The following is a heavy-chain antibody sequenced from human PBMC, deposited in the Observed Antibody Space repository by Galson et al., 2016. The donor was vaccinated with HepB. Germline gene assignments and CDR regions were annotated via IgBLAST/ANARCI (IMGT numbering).Heavy chain of an antibody. V-gene: IGHV3-30*03. D-gene: IGHD6-19*01. CDR3: ARDVMGLAVLDY. CDR2: ISYDGSNK. Sequence: SLRLSCAASGFTFSSHWIHWVRQAPGKGLEWVAFISYDGSNKNYADSVKGRFTISRDNSKNTLYLQMTSLRAEDTAVYYCARDVMGLAVLDYWGQGTLVTVSS. CDR1: GFTFSSHW. J-gene: IGHJ4*02.